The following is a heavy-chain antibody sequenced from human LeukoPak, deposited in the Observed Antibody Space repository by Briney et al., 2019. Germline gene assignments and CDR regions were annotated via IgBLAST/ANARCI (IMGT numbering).Heavy chain of an antibody. CDR3: ARAGFYSGWYVVDF. CDR1: EFTVSNNY. CDR2: IYSGGNT. V-gene: IGHV3-53*03. D-gene: IGHD6-19*01. J-gene: IGHJ4*01. Sequence: RPGGSLRLSCAASEFTVSNNYMSWVRQRPGKGLEWVSVIYSGGNTYYADSVRGRFTISRDNSQNTLYLQMNSLRVDDTALYFCARAGFYSGWYVVDFWGHGTLVTVSS.